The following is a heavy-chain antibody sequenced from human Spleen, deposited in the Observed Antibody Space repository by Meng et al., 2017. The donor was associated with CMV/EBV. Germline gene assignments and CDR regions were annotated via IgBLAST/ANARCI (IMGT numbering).Heavy chain of an antibody. CDR1: GYTFSIFY. J-gene: IGHJ4*02. V-gene: IGHV1-46*01. D-gene: IGHD1-26*01. CDR3: ARDHTRGATGYFDY. CDR2: INPSAGST. Sequence: KASGYTFSIFYVHWVRQAPGRGLEWVGMINPSAGSTGYAQKCQDRVTVTRDTSTSTVYMELSSLTSEDTAVYYCARDHTRGATGYFDYWGPGTLVTVSS.